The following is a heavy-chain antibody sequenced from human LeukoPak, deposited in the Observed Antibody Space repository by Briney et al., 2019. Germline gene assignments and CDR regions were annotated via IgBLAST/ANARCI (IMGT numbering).Heavy chain of an antibody. D-gene: IGHD3-10*01. V-gene: IGHV3-33*01. CDR1: GFTFSSYG. CDR3: ARGSMVRGVKYYFDY. Sequence: PGRSLRLSCAASGFTFSSYGTHWVRQAPGKGLEWVAVIWYDGSNKYYADSVKGRFTISRDNSKNTLYLQMNSLRAEDTAVYYCARGSMVRGVKYYFDYWGQGTLVTVSS. CDR2: IWYDGSNK. J-gene: IGHJ4*02.